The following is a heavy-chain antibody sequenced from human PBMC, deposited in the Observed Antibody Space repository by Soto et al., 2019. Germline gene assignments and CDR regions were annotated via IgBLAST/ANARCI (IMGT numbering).Heavy chain of an antibody. J-gene: IGHJ4*02. CDR1: GYTFTSYG. Sequence: ASVKFSCKASGYTFTSYGISWVRQAPGQVLECMVWISAYNGNTNYXXKLQGRVXXTTDTSTSTAXMELRXLRSDDTAVXYCARGYCSSTSCYADYWCQGTLVTVSS. D-gene: IGHD2-2*01. CDR2: ISAYNGNT. CDR3: ARGYCSSTSCYADY. V-gene: IGHV1-18*01.